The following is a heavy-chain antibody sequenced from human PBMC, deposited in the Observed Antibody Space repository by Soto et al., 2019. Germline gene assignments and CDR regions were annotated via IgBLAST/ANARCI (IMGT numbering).Heavy chain of an antibody. V-gene: IGHV3-48*01. CDR1: GFTFSSYS. J-gene: IGHJ4*02. CDR3: AREPTSRWSPLPYDY. Sequence: GALRLSCAASGFTFSSYSMNWVRQAPGKGLEWVSYISSSSSTIYYADSVKGRFTISRDNAKNSLYLQMNSLRAEDTAVYYCAREPTSRWSPLPYDYWGQGTLVTVS. CDR2: ISSSSSTI. D-gene: IGHD2-2*01.